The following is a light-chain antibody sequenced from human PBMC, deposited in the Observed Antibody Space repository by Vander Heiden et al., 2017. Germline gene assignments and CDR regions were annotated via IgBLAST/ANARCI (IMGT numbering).Light chain of an antibody. CDR2: DAS. Sequence: DIQITQSPSSPFASVGDRITITWRARQAIGTHVKWYHHKPGKVPKLLIHDASTLQFGVPSTFSGSGSGTEFTLTISSLQPEDFATYYCQQSFNSPRTFGQGTKVDIK. CDR3: QQSFNSPRT. CDR1: QAIGTH. V-gene: IGKV1-39*01. J-gene: IGKJ1*01.